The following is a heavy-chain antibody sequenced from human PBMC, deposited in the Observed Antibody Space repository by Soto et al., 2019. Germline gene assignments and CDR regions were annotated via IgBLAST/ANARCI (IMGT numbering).Heavy chain of an antibody. CDR3: SSSEYYDFWSCYYGYYGMDV. Sequence: SETLSLTCTVSGGSISSGGYYWSWIRQHPGKGQEWIGYIYYSGSTYYNPFLKSRVYISVDTSKNQFFLKLSFFTAADTAVYYFSSSEYYDFWSCYYGYYGMDVWGQGTTVTVSS. D-gene: IGHD3-3*01. V-gene: IGHV4-31*03. CDR2: IYYSGST. CDR1: GGSISSGGYY. J-gene: IGHJ6*02.